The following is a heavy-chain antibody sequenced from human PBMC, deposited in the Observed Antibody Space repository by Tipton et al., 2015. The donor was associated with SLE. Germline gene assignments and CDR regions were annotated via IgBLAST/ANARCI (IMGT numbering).Heavy chain of an antibody. V-gene: IGHV4-59*08. CDR1: GGSISSNS. J-gene: IGHJ6*02. CDR2: ISDGGDT. CDR3: ARGMLTWRGAIIGVDV. Sequence: TLSLTCSVSGGSISSNSWIWIRQPPGKGLEWIGYISDGGDTNYNPSLKSRVTISVDPAKNQFSLKLTSVTAADTAVYYCARGMLTWRGAIIGVDVWGQGTTVNVSS. D-gene: IGHD2-8*01.